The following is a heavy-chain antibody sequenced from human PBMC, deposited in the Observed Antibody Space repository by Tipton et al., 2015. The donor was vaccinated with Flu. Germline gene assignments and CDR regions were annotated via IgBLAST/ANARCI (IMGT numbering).Heavy chain of an antibody. D-gene: IGHD3-10*01. CDR2: IDQSGTYT. V-gene: IGHV3-23*05. Sequence: SLRLSCAASGFTLRSYAMSWVRQAPGKGLEWVSAIDQSGTYTYYADSVKGRFSISRDNSKNTLFLRMKSLRVDDTAIYYCATGSDCSGSTCSGDAFHLWGQGTKVTVSS. CDR3: ATGSDCSGSTCSGDAFHL. J-gene: IGHJ3*01. CDR1: GFTLRSYA.